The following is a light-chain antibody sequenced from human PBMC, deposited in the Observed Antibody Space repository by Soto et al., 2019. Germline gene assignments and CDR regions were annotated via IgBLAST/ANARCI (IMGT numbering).Light chain of an antibody. J-gene: IGLJ1*01. CDR1: AMPEQY. CDR3: QSVDSSGAFHV. V-gene: IGLV3-25*02. CDR2: KNT. Sequence: SYELTQPPSVSVSPGQTARITCSGDAMPEQYGYWYQQKPGQAPMLVIYKNTERPSGIPERFSGSSSGTTVTLTISGVQAEDEADYFCQSVDSSGAFHVLGTGTKVTVL.